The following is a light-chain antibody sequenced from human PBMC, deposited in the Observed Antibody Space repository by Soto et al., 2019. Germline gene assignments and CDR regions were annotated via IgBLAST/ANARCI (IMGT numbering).Light chain of an antibody. CDR3: YRRINELLVIT. CDR1: LGVSSY. V-gene: IGKV3D-11*01. Sequence: LSLSPGERATLSCRASLGVSSYYLAWYQQIPGQAPRLLIYDVSSRATGIPARLSCSGAGTDISLTITILILQDVDVICYYRRINELLVITSCQGGLLEI. J-gene: IGKJ5*01. CDR2: DVS.